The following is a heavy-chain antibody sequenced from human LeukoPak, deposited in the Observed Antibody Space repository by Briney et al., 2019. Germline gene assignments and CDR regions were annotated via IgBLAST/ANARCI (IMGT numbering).Heavy chain of an antibody. CDR2: ISSSSSYI. J-gene: IGHJ4*02. CDR3: ARRSSEQWLVG. D-gene: IGHD6-19*01. CDR1: GFTFSSYN. Sequence: GGSLRLSCAASGFTFSSYNMNWVRQAPGKGLEWVSSISSSSSYIYYADSVKGRFTISRDNAKNSLCLQMNSLRAEDTAVYYCARRSSEQWLVGWGQGTLVTVSS. V-gene: IGHV3-21*01.